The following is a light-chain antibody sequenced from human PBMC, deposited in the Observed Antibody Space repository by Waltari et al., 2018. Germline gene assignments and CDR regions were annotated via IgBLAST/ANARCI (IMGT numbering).Light chain of an antibody. Sequence: QTALTQPASVSGSPGQSITISCAGTSSDVGDYNYVSWYQQYPGEAPKLIIYDVSHRPSGVSNRFSGSMAGNTASLTISGLQAEDEADYYCSSYISDDTLDVFGTGTKVTVL. CDR2: DVS. V-gene: IGLV2-14*03. J-gene: IGLJ1*01. CDR3: SSYISDDTLDV. CDR1: SSDVGDYNY.